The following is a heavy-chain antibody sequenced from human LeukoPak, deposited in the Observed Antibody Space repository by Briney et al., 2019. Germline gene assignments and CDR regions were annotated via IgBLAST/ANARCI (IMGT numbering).Heavy chain of an antibody. CDR3: ARDASSGWIDL. CDR1: GYTFNAYH. Sequence: GASVKVSCTASGYTFNAYHMHWVRQAPGQGLEWMGWIHPNSGGTTSAQKFQGRVTMTRDMSISTAYMELSSLRSDDTAVYYCARDASSGWIDLWGRGTLVTISS. D-gene: IGHD6-19*01. J-gene: IGHJ2*01. CDR2: IHPNSGGT. V-gene: IGHV1-2*02.